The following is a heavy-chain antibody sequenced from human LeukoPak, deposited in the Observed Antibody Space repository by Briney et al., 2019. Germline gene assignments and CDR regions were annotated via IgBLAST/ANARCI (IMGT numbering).Heavy chain of an antibody. J-gene: IGHJ5*02. D-gene: IGHD1-14*01. Sequence: SSETLSLTCAVSGGSISSGGYSWSWIRQPPGKGLEWIGYIYYSGSTYYDPSLKSRVTISVDTSKNQFSLKLSSMTAADTAVYYCARGQNRGKRRFDPWGQGTLVTVSS. CDR3: ARGQNRGKRRFDP. CDR2: IYYSGST. CDR1: GGSISSGGYS. V-gene: IGHV4-30-4*07.